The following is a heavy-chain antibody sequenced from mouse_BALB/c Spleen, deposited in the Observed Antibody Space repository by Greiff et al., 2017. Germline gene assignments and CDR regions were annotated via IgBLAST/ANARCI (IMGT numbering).Heavy chain of an antibody. V-gene: IGHV2-9*02. Sequence: QVQLKESGPGLVAPSQSLSITCTVSGFSLTSYGVHWVRQPPGKGLEWLGVIWAGGSTNYNSALMSRLSISKDNSKSQVFLKMNSLQTDDTAMYYCARDYYGKGWYFDVWGAGTTVTVAS. CDR1: GFSLTSYG. CDR2: IWAGGST. D-gene: IGHD1-1*01. J-gene: IGHJ1*01. CDR3: ARDYYGKGWYFDV.